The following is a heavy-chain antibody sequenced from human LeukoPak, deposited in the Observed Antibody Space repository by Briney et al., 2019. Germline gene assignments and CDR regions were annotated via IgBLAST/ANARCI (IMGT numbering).Heavy chain of an antibody. D-gene: IGHD2/OR15-2a*01. CDR3: AMVLWQSARPGP. Sequence: SETLSRTCAVYGGCLINYYWSWIRQSPGKGLEWIGDIDHSGGTSYNPALRSRVTMSIDPSRNQFYLKINSVTASDTAVYYCAMVLWQSARPGPWDQGSLVTVSS. CDR2: IDHSGGT. V-gene: IGHV4-34*01. CDR1: GGCLINYY. J-gene: IGHJ5*02.